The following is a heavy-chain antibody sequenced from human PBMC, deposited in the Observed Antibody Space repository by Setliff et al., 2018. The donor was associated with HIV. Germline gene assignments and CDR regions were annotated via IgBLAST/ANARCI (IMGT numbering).Heavy chain of an antibody. Sequence: PSETLSLTCSVSGDSISNTYYYWGRIRQPPGKGLEWIGHIHFGGGTYYDPSLKSRLTISKDTSKNQFSLNLTSVTATDTAVYYCVRRRTGPGGVFDYWGQGTLVTVSS. CDR1: GDSISNTYYY. J-gene: IGHJ4*02. V-gene: IGHV4-39*01. CDR3: VRRRTGPGGVFDY. D-gene: IGHD3-3*01. CDR2: IHFGGGT.